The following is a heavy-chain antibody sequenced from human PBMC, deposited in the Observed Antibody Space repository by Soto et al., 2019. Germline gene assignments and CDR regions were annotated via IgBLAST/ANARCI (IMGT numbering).Heavy chain of an antibody. Sequence: GGSLRLSCAASGFTFDDYAMHWVRQVPGKGLEWVSGINWNSGSIGYGDSVKGRSAISRDNAKNSLHLQMNSLGAEDTAFYYCVKDESINWYSGHFRHWGQGTLVTVSS. J-gene: IGHJ1*01. V-gene: IGHV3-9*01. CDR3: VKDESINWYSGHFRH. CDR2: INWNSGSI. CDR1: GFTFDDYA. D-gene: IGHD6-13*01.